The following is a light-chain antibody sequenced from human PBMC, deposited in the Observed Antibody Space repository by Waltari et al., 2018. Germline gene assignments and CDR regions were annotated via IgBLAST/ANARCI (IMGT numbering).Light chain of an antibody. J-gene: IGKJ1*01. Sequence: DVVMTQSPLSLPVTLGQPASISCRSSQSLVHSDGDTYLNWFQQRPGQSPRRLIYKVSYRGSGVPDRFSGGGSGTDFTLTISRVEAEDVGVYYCMQGTHWPPWTFGQGTKVEIK. CDR1: QSLVHSDGDTY. CDR3: MQGTHWPPWT. V-gene: IGKV2-30*02. CDR2: KVS.